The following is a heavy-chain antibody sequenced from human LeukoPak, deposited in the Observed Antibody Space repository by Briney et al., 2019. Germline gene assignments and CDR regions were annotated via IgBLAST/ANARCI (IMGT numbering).Heavy chain of an antibody. CDR3: ARVVYYDFWSGYASPNAFDI. CDR1: GDSVSSNSAA. J-gene: IGHJ3*02. Sequence: SQTLSLTCAISGDSVSSNSAAWNWIRQSPSRGLEWLGRTYYRSKWYNDYAVPVKSRIAINPDTSKNQFSLQLNSVTPEDTAVYYCARVVYYDFWSGYASPNAFDIWGQGTMVTVSS. CDR2: TYYRSKWYN. D-gene: IGHD3-3*01. V-gene: IGHV6-1*01.